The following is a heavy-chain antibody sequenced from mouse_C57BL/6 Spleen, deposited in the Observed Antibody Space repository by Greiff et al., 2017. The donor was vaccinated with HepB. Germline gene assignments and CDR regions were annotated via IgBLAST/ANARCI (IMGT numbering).Heavy chain of an antibody. D-gene: IGHD1-1*01. CDR3: ERQGMTTVVATDYAMDY. V-gene: IGHV5-17*01. CDR1: GFTFSDYG. CDR2: ISSGSSTI. Sequence: VQLKESGGGLVKPGGSLKLSCAASGFTFSDYGMHWVRQAPEKGLEWVAYISSGSSTIYYADTVKGRFTISRDNAKNTLFLQMTSLRSEDTAMYYCERQGMTTVVATDYAMDYWGQGTAVTVSS. J-gene: IGHJ4*01.